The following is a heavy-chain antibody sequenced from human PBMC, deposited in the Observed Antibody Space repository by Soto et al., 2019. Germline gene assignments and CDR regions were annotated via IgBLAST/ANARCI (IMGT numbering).Heavy chain of an antibody. CDR2: IYSGGST. CDR1: GFTVSSNY. J-gene: IGHJ4*02. V-gene: IGHV3-53*05. CDR3: AKDIASSGWYSLDY. D-gene: IGHD6-19*01. Sequence: HPGGSLRLSCAASGFTVSSNYMSWVRQAPGKGLEWVSVIYSGGSTYYADSVKGRFTISRDNSKNSLYLQMNSLRTEDTAFYYCAKDIASSGWYSLDYWGQGTLVTVSS.